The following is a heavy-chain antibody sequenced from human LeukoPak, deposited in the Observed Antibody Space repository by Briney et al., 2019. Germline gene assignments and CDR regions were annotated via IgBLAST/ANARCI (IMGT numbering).Heavy chain of an antibody. D-gene: IGHD5-18*01. CDR3: ARGVDTAMVLY. J-gene: IGHJ4*02. V-gene: IGHV3-33*01. Sequence: QTGGSLRLSCAASGFTFSSYGMHWVRQAPGKGLEWVAVIWYDGSNKYYADSVKGRFTISRDNSKNTLYLQMNSLRAEDTAVYYCARGVDTAMVLYWDQGTLVTVSS. CDR1: GFTFSSYG. CDR2: IWYDGSNK.